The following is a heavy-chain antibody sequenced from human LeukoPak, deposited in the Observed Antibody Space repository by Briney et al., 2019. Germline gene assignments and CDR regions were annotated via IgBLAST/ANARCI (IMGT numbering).Heavy chain of an antibody. CDR1: GGSISSYY. CDR2: IYYSGST. J-gene: IGHJ4*02. Sequence: SETLSLTCTVSGGSISSYYWSWIRQPPGKGLEWIGYIYYSGSTNYNPSLKSRVTISVDTSKNQFSLKLSSVTAADTAVYYCASLGYYYDSSGYGHFDYWGQGTLVTVSS. V-gene: IGHV4-59*08. CDR3: ASLGYYYDSSGYGHFDY. D-gene: IGHD3-22*01.